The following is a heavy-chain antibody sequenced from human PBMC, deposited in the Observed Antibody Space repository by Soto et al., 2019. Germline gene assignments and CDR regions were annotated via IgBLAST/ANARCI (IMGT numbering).Heavy chain of an antibody. CDR1: GFTFDDYT. V-gene: IGHV3-43*01. CDR2: VSWDSGNR. CDR3: ARDGRGDYVTYYYYGMDV. J-gene: IGHJ6*02. Sequence: PGGSLRLSCAASGFTFDDYTMHWVRQRPGKGLEWVSLVSWDSGNRIYADSVQGRFTISRDNAKNSLYLQMNSLRAEDTAVYYCARDGRGDYVTYYYYGMDVWGQGTTVTVSS. D-gene: IGHD4-17*01.